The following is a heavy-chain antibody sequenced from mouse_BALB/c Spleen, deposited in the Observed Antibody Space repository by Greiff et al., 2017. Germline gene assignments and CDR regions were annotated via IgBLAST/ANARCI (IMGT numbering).Heavy chain of an antibody. V-gene: IGHV1-69*02. CDR2: IDPSDSYT. CDR1: GYTFTSYW. Sequence: QVQLKQPGAELVKPGASVKLSCKASGYTFTSYWMHWVKQRPGQGLEWIGEIDPSDSYTNYNQKFKGKATLTVDKSSSTAYMQLSSLTSEDSAVYYCARSSLLRPWFAYWGQGTLVTVSA. CDR3: ARSSLLRPWFAY. J-gene: IGHJ3*01. D-gene: IGHD1-2*01.